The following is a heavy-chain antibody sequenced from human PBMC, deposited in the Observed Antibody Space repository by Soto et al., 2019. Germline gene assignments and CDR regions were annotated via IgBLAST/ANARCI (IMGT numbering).Heavy chain of an antibody. CDR3: ATDPGQGPDP. J-gene: IGHJ5*02. CDR2: ISYDGTNE. CDR1: GFSLSYYG. Sequence: GGSLRLSCAASGFSLSYYGIIWVRQAPGKGLEWVALISYDGTNEFYADSVKGRFTVSRDISKNNLFLQMNSLRVEDTAVYYCATDPGQGPDPWGHGTLVTVSS. V-gene: IGHV3-30*03.